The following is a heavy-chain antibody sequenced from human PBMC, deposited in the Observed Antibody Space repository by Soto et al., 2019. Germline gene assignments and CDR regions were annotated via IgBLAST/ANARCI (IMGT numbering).Heavy chain of an antibody. Sequence: QVQLVQSGAEVKKPGASVKVSCKASGYTFTNFGISWVRQAPGQGLEWMGWISAYNGNTNYAQKFKGRVNMTTDTSTSTAYMEVRSMRFDDTAVYYGARGGTPIDYWGQGTLVTVSS. CDR1: GYTFTNFG. CDR3: ARGGTPIDY. D-gene: IGHD3-16*01. J-gene: IGHJ4*02. CDR2: ISAYNGNT. V-gene: IGHV1-18*01.